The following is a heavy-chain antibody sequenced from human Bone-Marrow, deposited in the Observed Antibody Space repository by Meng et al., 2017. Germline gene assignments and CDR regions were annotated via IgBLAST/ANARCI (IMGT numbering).Heavy chain of an antibody. J-gene: IGHJ4*02. V-gene: IGHV4-30-4*01. CDR3: ASSMTTVTAEIDY. Sequence: QVQLQESGPGLVKPSQTLSLTCTVSGGSISSGDYYWSWIRQPPGKGLEWIGYIYYSGSTYYNPSLKSRVTISVDTSRNQFSLKLSSVTAADTAVYYCASSMTTVTAEIDYWGQGTLVTVSS. D-gene: IGHD4-17*01. CDR2: IYYSGST. CDR1: GGSISSGDYY.